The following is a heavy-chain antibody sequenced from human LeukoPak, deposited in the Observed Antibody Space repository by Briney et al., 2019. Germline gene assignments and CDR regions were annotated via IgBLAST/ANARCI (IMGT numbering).Heavy chain of an antibody. Sequence: ASVKVSCKASGYTFTSYDINWVRQATGQGLEWMGWMNPNSGNTGYAQKFQGRVTMTRDTSISTAYMELSRLRSDDTAVYYCARAASGKNADSSGYRIFDAFDIWGQGTMVTVSS. CDR2: MNPNSGNT. D-gene: IGHD3-22*01. J-gene: IGHJ3*02. V-gene: IGHV1-8*01. CDR3: ARAASGKNADSSGYRIFDAFDI. CDR1: GYTFTSYD.